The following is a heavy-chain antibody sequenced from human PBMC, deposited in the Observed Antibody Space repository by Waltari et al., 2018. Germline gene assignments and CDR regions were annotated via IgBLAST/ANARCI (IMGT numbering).Heavy chain of an antibody. CDR1: GFTFSHYA. J-gene: IGHJ4*02. D-gene: IGHD4-17*01. Sequence: QLLESGGGLVQPGGTLRISCVVSGFTFSHYAMSWVRQAPGKGPEWVSGIRGNGAIADYTDSVKGRFTISRDNSKNTLFLEMNSVRVEDTGIYYCAKDWGYYGAGYFDSWGQGTQVTVSS. CDR2: IRGNGAIA. V-gene: IGHV3-23*01. CDR3: AKDWGYYGAGYFDS.